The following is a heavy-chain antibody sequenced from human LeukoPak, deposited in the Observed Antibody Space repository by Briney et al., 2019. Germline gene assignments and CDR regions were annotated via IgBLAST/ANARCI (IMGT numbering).Heavy chain of an antibody. Sequence: LETLSLTCTVSGGSITSSRYYWGWIRQPPGKGLEWIGTIYYFGSTYYNPSLKSRVTMSVDTSKNQFSLKLSSVTAADTAVYYCARAGYYYDSSRAFDIWGQGTMVTVSS. D-gene: IGHD3-22*01. CDR3: ARAGYYYDSSRAFDI. CDR2: IYYFGST. V-gene: IGHV4-39*07. J-gene: IGHJ3*02. CDR1: GGSITSSRYY.